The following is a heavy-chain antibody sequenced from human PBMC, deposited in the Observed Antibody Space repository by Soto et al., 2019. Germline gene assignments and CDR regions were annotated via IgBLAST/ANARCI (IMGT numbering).Heavy chain of an antibody. Sequence: QVQLVQSGAEVKKPGASVKVSCKASGYTFTSYAMQWVRQAPGQRLEWMGWINAGNGNTKYSQKFQGRVTITRDTSASTAYMELSSLRSDDTAVYYCLRDAFDMWGQGTMVTVSS. CDR1: GYTFTSYA. J-gene: IGHJ3*02. CDR3: LRDAFDM. CDR2: INAGNGNT. V-gene: IGHV1-3*01.